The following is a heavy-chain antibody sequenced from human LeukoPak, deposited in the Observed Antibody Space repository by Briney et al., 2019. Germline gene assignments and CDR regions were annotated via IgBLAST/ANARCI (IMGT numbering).Heavy chain of an antibody. D-gene: IGHD5-24*01. CDR1: GGSISSYY. Sequence: SETLSLTCTVSGGSISSYYWSWIRQPPGKGLEWIGYIYYSGSTNYNPSLKSRVTISVDTSKNQFSLKLSSVTAADTAVYYCARLRDGYNYYYYYYMDVWGKGTTVTVSS. J-gene: IGHJ6*03. CDR3: ARLRDGYNYYYYYYMDV. V-gene: IGHV4-59*01. CDR2: IYYSGST.